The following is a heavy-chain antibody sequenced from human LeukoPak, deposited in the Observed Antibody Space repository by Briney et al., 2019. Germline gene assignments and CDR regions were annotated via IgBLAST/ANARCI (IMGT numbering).Heavy chain of an antibody. D-gene: IGHD5-18*01. CDR3: ARDPPPSRYSYGQYYFDY. J-gene: IGHJ4*02. CDR2: INPSGGST. Sequence: ASVKVSCKASGYTFTSYYMHWVRQAPGQGLEWMGIINPSGGSTSYAQKFQGRVTMTRDMSTSTVYMELSSLRSEDTAVYYRARDPPPSRYSYGQYYFDYWGQGTLVTVSS. CDR1: GYTFTSYY. V-gene: IGHV1-46*01.